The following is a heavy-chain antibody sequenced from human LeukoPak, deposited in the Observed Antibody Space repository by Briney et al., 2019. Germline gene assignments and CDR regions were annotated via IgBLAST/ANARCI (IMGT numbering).Heavy chain of an antibody. J-gene: IGHJ4*02. D-gene: IGHD3-22*01. CDR2: ISYDGSNK. Sequence: GGSLRLSCAASGFNFRSYPIHWVRQAPGKGLEWVALISYDGSNKYYADSVKGRFTISRDNSKNTLYLQMNSLRAEDTAVYYCARGEPDDSSGYGVDYWGQGTLVTVSS. CDR3: ARGEPDDSSGYGVDY. CDR1: GFNFRSYP. V-gene: IGHV3-30*04.